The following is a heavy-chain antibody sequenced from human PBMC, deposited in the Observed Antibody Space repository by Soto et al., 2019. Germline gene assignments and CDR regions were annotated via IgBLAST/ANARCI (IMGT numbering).Heavy chain of an antibody. CDR1: GGSFNRHT. CDR2: IIPIFGTA. Sequence: QVQLVQSGAEVRKPGSSVRVSCKASGGSFNRHTISWVRQAPGQGLEWMGGIIPIFGTANHAQKFQGRVTIIADESTSTVYMELRSLRSDDTATYYCARGWGYDSTDYYYAYWGQGTLVIVSS. CDR3: ARGWGYDSTDYYYAY. V-gene: IGHV1-69*01. D-gene: IGHD3-22*01. J-gene: IGHJ4*02.